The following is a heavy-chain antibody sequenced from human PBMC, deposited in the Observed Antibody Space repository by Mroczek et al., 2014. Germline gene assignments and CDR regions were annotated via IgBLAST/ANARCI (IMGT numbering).Heavy chain of an antibody. J-gene: IGHJ4*02. V-gene: IGHV4-59*01. Sequence: QVQLQESGPGLVKPSETLSLTCTVSGGSISSYYWSWIRQPPGKGLEWIGYIYYSGSTNYNPSLKSRVTISVDTSKNQFSLKLSSVTAADTAVYYCARGGYCSSTSCYPFDYWGQGTLVTVSS. CDR1: GGSISSYY. CDR2: IYYSGST. CDR3: ARGGYCSSTSCYPFDY. D-gene: IGHD2-2*01.